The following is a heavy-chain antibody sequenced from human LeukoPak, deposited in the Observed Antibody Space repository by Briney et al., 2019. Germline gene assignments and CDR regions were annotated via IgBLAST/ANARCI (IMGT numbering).Heavy chain of an antibody. CDR2: ISAYNGNT. CDR1: GYTFTSYG. D-gene: IGHD6-13*01. V-gene: IGHV1-18*01. Sequence: ASVTVSCKASGYTFTSYGISWVRQAPGQGLEWMGWISAYNGNTNYAQKLQGRVTMTTDTSTSTAYMELRSLRSDDTAVYYCARDGSSSWPPSPQLHKYWGQGTLVTVSS. CDR3: ARDGSSSWPPSPQLHKY. J-gene: IGHJ4*02.